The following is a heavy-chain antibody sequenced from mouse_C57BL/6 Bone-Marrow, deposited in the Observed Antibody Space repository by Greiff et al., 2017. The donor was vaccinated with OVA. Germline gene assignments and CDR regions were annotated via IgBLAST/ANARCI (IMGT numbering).Heavy chain of an antibody. Sequence: QVQLQQSGPELVKPGASVKISCKASGYAFSSSWMNWVKQRPGKGLEWIGRIYPGDGATNYNGKLKGKATLTADKSSSTAYMQLSSLTSEDSAVYFCARHEDGYYASYFDYWGQGTALTVSS. D-gene: IGHD2-3*01. CDR1: GYAFSSSW. CDR2: IYPGDGAT. CDR3: ARHEDGYYASYFDY. J-gene: IGHJ2*01. V-gene: IGHV1-82*01.